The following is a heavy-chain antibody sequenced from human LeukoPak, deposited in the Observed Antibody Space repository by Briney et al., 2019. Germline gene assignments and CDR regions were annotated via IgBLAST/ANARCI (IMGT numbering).Heavy chain of an antibody. CDR2: FDPEDGET. CDR1: GYTLTELS. D-gene: IGHD3-9*01. CDR3: ATDFGYFDWLLTDS. V-gene: IGHV1-24*01. J-gene: IGHJ4*02. Sequence: GASVKVSCKFSGYTLTELSMHWVRQAPGKGLEWMGGFDPEDGETIYAQNFQGRLTMTEDTSTDTAYMELSSLRSEDTAVYYCATDFGYFDWLLTDSWGQGTLVTVSS.